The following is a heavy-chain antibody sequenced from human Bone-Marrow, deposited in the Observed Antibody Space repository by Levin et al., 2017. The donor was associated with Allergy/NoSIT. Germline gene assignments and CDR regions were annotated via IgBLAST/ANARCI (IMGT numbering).Heavy chain of an antibody. CDR3: ARDKIITMVRGATNFDC. J-gene: IGHJ4*02. Sequence: PSETLSLTCAVYGGSLSDHVWSWIRQSPGKGLEWIGEIDHTGGTHYNPSLKSRVTISVDRSKNQLSLKLSSVTAADTAVYYCARDKIITMVRGATNFDCWGQGTLVTASS. CDR2: IDHTGGT. D-gene: IGHD3-10*01. CDR1: GGSLSDHV. V-gene: IGHV4-34*01.